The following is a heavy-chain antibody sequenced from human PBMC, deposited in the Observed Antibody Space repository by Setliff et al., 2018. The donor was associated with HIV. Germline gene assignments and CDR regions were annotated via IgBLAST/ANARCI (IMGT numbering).Heavy chain of an antibody. D-gene: IGHD3-3*01. J-gene: IGHJ4*02. CDR3: ARPALGIGGGSMFDS. V-gene: IGHV4-39*01. Sequence: SETLSLTCSVSSGSIGSNYYWGWVRRPPGKGLAWIGNVHFGGSTYYNPSLDSRVTIHVATSKKQFFLSLSSVTAADTAVYYCARPALGIGGGSMFDSWGQGILVTVSS. CDR1: SGSIGSNYY. CDR2: VHFGGST.